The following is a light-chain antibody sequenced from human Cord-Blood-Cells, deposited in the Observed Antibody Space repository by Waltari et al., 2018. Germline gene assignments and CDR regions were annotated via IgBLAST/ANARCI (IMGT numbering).Light chain of an antibody. V-gene: IGLV2-14*04. CDR3: SSYTSSSTPWV. Sequence: SVSGSPGQSITISCTGTSSDVGGYNYVSWYQQHPGKAPKLMIYDVSNRPSGVSNRFSGSKSGNTASLTISGLQAEDEADYYCSSYTSSSTPWVFGGGTKLTVL. CDR1: SSDVGGYNY. CDR2: DVS. J-gene: IGLJ3*02.